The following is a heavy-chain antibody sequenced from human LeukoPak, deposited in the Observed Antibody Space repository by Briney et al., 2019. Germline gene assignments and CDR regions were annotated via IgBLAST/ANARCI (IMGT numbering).Heavy chain of an antibody. CDR2: INPNSGGT. CDR3: ARDPSLDNWFDP. J-gene: IGHJ5*02. CDR1: GYTFTGYY. V-gene: IGHV1-2*02. Sequence: GASVKVSCKASGYTFTGYYMHWVRQAPGQGLEWMGWINPNSGGTNYAQKFQGRVTITADESTSTAYMELSSLRSGDTAVYYCARDPSLDNWFDPWGQGTLVTVSS.